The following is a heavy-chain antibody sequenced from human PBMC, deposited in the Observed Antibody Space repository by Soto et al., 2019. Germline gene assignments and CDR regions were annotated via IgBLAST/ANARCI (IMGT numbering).Heavy chain of an antibody. D-gene: IGHD3-22*01. Sequence: NPSETLSLTCTVSGGPIRTSSYYWGWIRQPPGKGLEWIGNIYYSGTTYYNPSLKSRVTISVDTSKNQFSLKLSSVTAADTAVYYCASTYYYDSSEPSHFDYWGQGTLVTSPQ. V-gene: IGHV4-39*07. CDR3: ASTYYYDSSEPSHFDY. CDR1: GGPIRTSSYY. J-gene: IGHJ4*02. CDR2: IYYSGTT.